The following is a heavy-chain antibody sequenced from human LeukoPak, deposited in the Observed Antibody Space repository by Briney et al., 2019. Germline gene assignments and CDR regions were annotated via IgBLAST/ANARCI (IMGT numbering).Heavy chain of an antibody. CDR1: GYTFTHHG. CDR2: ISDYNGDT. D-gene: IGHD6-19*01. Sequence: ASVRVSCKASGYTFTHHGISWVRQAPGQGLEWMGWISDYNGDTHYAQTFQDRITMTTATATTTAYLELRSLTSDETAVYYCARDPTNTSGRYAHFDYWGQGTLVTVSS. CDR3: ARDPTNTSGRYAHFDY. J-gene: IGHJ4*02. V-gene: IGHV1-18*01.